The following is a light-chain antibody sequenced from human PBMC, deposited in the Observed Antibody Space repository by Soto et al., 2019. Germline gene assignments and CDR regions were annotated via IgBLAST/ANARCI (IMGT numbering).Light chain of an antibody. CDR2: EGS. CDR3: CSYAGSSTSYV. V-gene: IGLV2-23*01. J-gene: IGLJ1*01. Sequence: QSALTQPASVSGSPGQSITISCTGTSSDVGSYNLVSWYQQHPGKAPKLMIYEGSKRPSGVSNRFSGSKSGNTASLTISGLXAEDEADYYCCSYAGSSTSYVFGTGTKVTVL. CDR1: SSDVGSYNL.